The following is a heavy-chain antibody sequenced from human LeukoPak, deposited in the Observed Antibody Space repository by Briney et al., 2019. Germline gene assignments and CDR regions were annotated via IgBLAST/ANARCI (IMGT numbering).Heavy chain of an antibody. CDR3: TTDDSGYDRYYFDY. J-gene: IGHJ4*02. CDR2: IKSKTDGGTT. V-gene: IGHV3-15*07. CDR1: GFTFSNAW. D-gene: IGHD5-12*01. Sequence: GGSLRLSCAASGFTFSNAWMNWVHQAPGKGLEWVGRIKSKTDGGTTDYAAPVKGRFTISRDDSKNTLYLQMNSLKTEDTAVYYCTTDDSGYDRYYFDYWGQGTLVTVSS.